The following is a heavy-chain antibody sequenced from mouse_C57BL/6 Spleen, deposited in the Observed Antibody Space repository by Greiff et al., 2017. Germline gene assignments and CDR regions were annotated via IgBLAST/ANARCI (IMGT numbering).Heavy chain of an antibody. J-gene: IGHJ3*01. CDR1: GFTFSSYT. CDR2: ISGGGGNT. V-gene: IGHV5-9*01. CDR3: ARFYDGYRAWFAY. D-gene: IGHD2-3*01. Sequence: EVKLMESGGGLVKPGGSLKLSCAASGFTFSSYTMSWVRQTPEKRLEWVATISGGGGNTYYPDSVKGRFTISRDNAKNTLYLQMSSLRSEDTALYYCARFYDGYRAWFAYWGQGTLVTVSA.